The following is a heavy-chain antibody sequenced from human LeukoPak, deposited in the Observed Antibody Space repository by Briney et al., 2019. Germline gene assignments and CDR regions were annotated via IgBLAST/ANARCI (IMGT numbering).Heavy chain of an antibody. Sequence: SETLSLTCTVSGGSISSYYWSWIRQPPGKGLEWIGYIYYSGSTDYNPSLKSRVTISVDTSKNQFSLKLSSVTAADTAVYYCARHRYLSGSYYWVLDYWGQGALVTVSS. J-gene: IGHJ4*02. CDR3: ARHRYLSGSYYWVLDY. CDR1: GGSISSYY. D-gene: IGHD1-26*01. V-gene: IGHV4-59*08. CDR2: IYYSGST.